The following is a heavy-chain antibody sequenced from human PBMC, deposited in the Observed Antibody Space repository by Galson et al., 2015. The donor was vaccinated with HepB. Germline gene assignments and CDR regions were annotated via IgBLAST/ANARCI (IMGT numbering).Heavy chain of an antibody. J-gene: IGHJ6*02. Sequence: SLRLSCAASGFTFSSYGMHWVRQAPGKGLEWVAVIWYDGSNKYYADSVKGRFTISRDNSKNTLYLQTNSLRAEDTAVYYCAREDASGYYYGMDIWGQGTTVTVSS. CDR3: AREDASGYYYGMDI. CDR1: GFTFSSYG. CDR2: IWYDGSNK. V-gene: IGHV3-33*01.